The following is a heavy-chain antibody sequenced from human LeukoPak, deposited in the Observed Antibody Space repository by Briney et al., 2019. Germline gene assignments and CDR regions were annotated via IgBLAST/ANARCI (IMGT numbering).Heavy chain of an antibody. V-gene: IGHV3-48*02. D-gene: IGHD2-15*01. J-gene: IGHJ4*02. CDR1: EFTFSTYS. CDR2: IDSSGTRK. CDR3: ARGISLGYCSGGSCYLDY. Sequence: GGSLRLSCAASEFTFSTYSMNWVRRAPGKGLEWVSYIDSSGTRKVYADSVQGRFIISRDNAKNSLYLQMNSLRDEDTAVYYCARGISLGYCSGGSCYLDYWGQGTLVTVSS.